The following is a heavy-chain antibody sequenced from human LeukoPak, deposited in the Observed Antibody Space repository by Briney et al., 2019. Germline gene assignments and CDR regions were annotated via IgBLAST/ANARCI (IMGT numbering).Heavy chain of an antibody. CDR1: GFTFSSYW. J-gene: IGHJ6*02. V-gene: IGHV3-7*03. CDR2: IKQDGSEK. CDR3: ASDRVPSSTWWEDYYYGMDV. Sequence: GGSLRLSCAASGFTFSSYWMSWVRQAPGKGLEWVANIKQDGSEKYYVDSVKGRFTISRDNAKNTLYLQMNSLRAEDTAVYYCASDRVPSSTWWEDYYYGMDVWGQGTTVTVSS. D-gene: IGHD1-26*01.